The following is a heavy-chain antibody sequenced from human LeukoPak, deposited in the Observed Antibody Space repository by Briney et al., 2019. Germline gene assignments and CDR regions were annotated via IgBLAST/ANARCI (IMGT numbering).Heavy chain of an antibody. CDR3: PREFTITSGD. Sequence: SETLSLTCTVSGDSVSSPSHYWAWIRQPPGKGLEWIACIYYTGNTYYNPSLKSRLSISIDASKNYFSLKLSSVTAADTAVYFCPREFTITSGDWGQGTLVTVSS. CDR2: IYYTGNT. V-gene: IGHV4-39*02. CDR1: GDSVSSPSHY. J-gene: IGHJ4*02. D-gene: IGHD5-24*01.